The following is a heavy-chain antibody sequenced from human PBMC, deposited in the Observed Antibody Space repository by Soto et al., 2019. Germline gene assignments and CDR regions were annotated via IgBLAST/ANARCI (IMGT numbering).Heavy chain of an antibody. D-gene: IGHD4-17*01. CDR1: GFTFSRHG. V-gene: IGHV3-33*01. J-gene: IGHJ3*02. Sequence: QVQLVESGGGVVQPGRSLRLSCAASGFTFSRHGMHWVRQAPGKGLEWLAAIWYDGSNKYYADSVRGRFTISRDNSKNTLYLQLNSLRAEDTAVYHWARDGIDGDHDAFDIWGQGTMVTVSS. CDR3: ARDGIDGDHDAFDI. CDR2: IWYDGSNK.